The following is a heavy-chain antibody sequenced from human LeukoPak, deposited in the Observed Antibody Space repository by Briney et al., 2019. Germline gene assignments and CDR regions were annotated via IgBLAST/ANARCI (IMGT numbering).Heavy chain of an antibody. CDR3: VRYGDYFDY. CDR1: GGSITSTSYY. V-gene: IGHV4-39*01. CDR2: IYYSGTT. D-gene: IGHD3-9*01. Sequence: SETLSLTCTVSGGSITSTSYYWGWIRQPPGKGLEWIGSIYYSGTTSYNPSLKSRVTISVDTSKNQFSLKLGSVTAADTAVYYCVRYGDYFDYWGQGTLVTVSS. J-gene: IGHJ4*02.